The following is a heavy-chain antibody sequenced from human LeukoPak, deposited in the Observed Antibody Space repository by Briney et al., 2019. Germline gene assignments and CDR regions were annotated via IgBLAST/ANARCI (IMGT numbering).Heavy chain of an antibody. J-gene: IGHJ5*02. D-gene: IGHD2-2*01. Sequence: SQTLSLTCAISGDSVSSNSVTWNWIRQSPSRGFEWLGRTYYRSTWYNDYAVSVRGRITVNPDTSKNQFSLHLNSVTPEDTAVYYCARRLTQYDCFDPWGQGILVTVSS. CDR1: GDSVSSNSVT. CDR3: ARRLTQYDCFDP. V-gene: IGHV6-1*01. CDR2: TYYRSTWYN.